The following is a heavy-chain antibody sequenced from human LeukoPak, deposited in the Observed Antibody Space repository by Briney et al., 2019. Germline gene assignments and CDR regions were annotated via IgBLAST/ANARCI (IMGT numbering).Heavy chain of an antibody. J-gene: IGHJ4*02. D-gene: IGHD5-24*01. Sequence: SVKVSCKASGGTFSSYAISWVRQAPGRGLEWMGRIIPILGIANYAQKFQGRVTITVDKSTSTAYMELSSLRSEDTAVYYCAREGDGYNSHFDYWGQGTLVTVSS. CDR3: AREGDGYNSHFDY. CDR1: GGTFSSYA. V-gene: IGHV1-69*04. CDR2: IIPILGIA.